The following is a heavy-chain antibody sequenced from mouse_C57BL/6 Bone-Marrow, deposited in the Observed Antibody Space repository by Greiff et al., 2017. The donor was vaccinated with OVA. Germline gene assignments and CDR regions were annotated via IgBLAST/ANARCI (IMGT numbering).Heavy chain of an antibody. V-gene: IGHV5-4*03. CDR1: GFTFSSYA. Sequence: EVKLVESGGGLVKPGGSLKLSCAASGFTFSSYAMSWVRQTPEKRLEWVATIRAGGSYTYYPDNVKGRFTISRDNAKNNLYLQMSHLKSEDTAMYYCASLSTINYWGQGTTLTVS. D-gene: IGHD2-1*01. J-gene: IGHJ2*01. CDR3: ASLSTINY. CDR2: IRAGGSYT.